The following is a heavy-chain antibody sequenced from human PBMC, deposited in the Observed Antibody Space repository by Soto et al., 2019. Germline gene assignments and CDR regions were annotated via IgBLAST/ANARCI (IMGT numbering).Heavy chain of an antibody. CDR2: ISAYNGNT. Sequence: QVQLVQSGAEVKKPGASVKVSCKASGYTFTSYGISWVRQAPGQGLEWMGWISAYNGNTNYAQKLQGRVTITTDTSTSTAYMELRSLRSDDTAVYYCAREAVFSYRTPDDAFDIWGQGTMVTVSS. CDR1: GYTFTSYG. V-gene: IGHV1-18*01. D-gene: IGHD2-2*01. CDR3: AREAVFSYRTPDDAFDI. J-gene: IGHJ3*02.